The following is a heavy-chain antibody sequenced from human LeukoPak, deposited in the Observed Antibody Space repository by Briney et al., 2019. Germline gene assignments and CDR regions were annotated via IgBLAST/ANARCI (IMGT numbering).Heavy chain of an antibody. Sequence: GGSLRLSCAASGFTFSSYWMHWVRQAPGKGLVWVSRINSDGSSTSYADSVKGRFTISRDNAKNTLYPQMNSLRAEDTAVYYCARAGGLGIQNYYYSMDVWGKGTTVTVSS. D-gene: IGHD7-27*01. J-gene: IGHJ6*03. CDR2: INSDGSST. V-gene: IGHV3-74*01. CDR1: GFTFSSYW. CDR3: ARAGGLGIQNYYYSMDV.